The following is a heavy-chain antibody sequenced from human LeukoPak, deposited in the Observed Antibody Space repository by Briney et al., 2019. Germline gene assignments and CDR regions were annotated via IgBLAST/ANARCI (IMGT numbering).Heavy chain of an antibody. V-gene: IGHV3-74*01. J-gene: IGHJ4*02. CDR3: VRYRPAPA. CDR1: GFTFSNYY. Sequence: PGGSLRLSCAASGFTFSNYYMHWVRQAPGEGLVWISGINTDGSTTHYGDSVKGRLTISRDNARNTLYLLMSSLRAEDSAIYYCVRYRPAPAWGQGTLVTVAS. CDR2: INTDGSTT. D-gene: IGHD3-16*02.